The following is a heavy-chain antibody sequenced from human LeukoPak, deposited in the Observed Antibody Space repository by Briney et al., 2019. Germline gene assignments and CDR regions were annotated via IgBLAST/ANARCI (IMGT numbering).Heavy chain of an antibody. J-gene: IGHJ4*02. CDR3: ATDQGGGALNY. D-gene: IGHD3-16*01. V-gene: IGHV3-7*01. CDR2: IHRDGSAK. Sequence: GGSLRLSCAASGFTFSAYWMTWVRQAPGKGPEWVANIHRDGSAKNYVDSVKGRFTVSRDNTKKSLYLQMNGLRADDTAVYYCATDQGGGALNYWGLGTLVTVSS. CDR1: GFTFSAYW.